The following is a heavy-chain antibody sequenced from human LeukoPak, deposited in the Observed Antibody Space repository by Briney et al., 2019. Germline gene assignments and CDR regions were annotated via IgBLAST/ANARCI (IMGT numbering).Heavy chain of an antibody. CDR3: ARGPVGCSGGSCYHDY. CDR2: INTDNGNT. J-gene: IGHJ4*02. Sequence: ASVKVSCKTSSYIFTTYGINWVRQAPGQGLEWMGWINTDNGNTNYVQHLQGRVTMTTDTSTSTAYMELRSLTFDDTAVYYCARGPVGCSGGSCYHDYWGQGTLVTVSS. CDR1: SYIFTTYG. V-gene: IGHV1-18*01. D-gene: IGHD2-15*01.